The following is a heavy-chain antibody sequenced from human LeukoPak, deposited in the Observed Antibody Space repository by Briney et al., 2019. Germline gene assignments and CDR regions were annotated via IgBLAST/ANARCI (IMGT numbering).Heavy chain of an antibody. D-gene: IGHD2-15*01. Sequence: GGPLRLSFAASGFTFSTFAMSWVRQAPGKGLVWVSAISGSGGTTYYADSVQGRFTISRDNSQNTLYLQMNSLRAEDTAVYYCAKYIGSGFSFEHWGQGTLVAVSS. V-gene: IGHV3-23*01. CDR3: AKYIGSGFSFEH. CDR2: ISGSGGTT. CDR1: GFTFSTFA. J-gene: IGHJ4*02.